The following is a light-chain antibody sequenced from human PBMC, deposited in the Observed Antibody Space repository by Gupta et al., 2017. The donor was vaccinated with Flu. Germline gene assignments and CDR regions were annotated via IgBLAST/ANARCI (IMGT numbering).Light chain of an antibody. Sequence: DIQMTQSPSSLSASVGDRVTITCRASQSISSYLNWYQQKPGKAPKLLIYAASRLQSGVPSRFSGSGSGTDFTLTISSLQPEDFATYYCQQRHSTPYTFGQGTKMEIK. CDR2: AAS. CDR3: QQRHSTPYT. CDR1: QSISSY. J-gene: IGKJ2*01. V-gene: IGKV1-39*01.